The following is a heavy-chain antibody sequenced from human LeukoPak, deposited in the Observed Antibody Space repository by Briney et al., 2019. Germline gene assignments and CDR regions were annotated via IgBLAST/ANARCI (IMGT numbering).Heavy chain of an antibody. CDR1: GFTVSSNY. D-gene: IGHD3-22*01. CDR3: ARADYYDSSVDWYFDY. V-gene: IGHV3-53*01. J-gene: IGHJ4*02. CDR2: VYSGGST. Sequence: GGSLRLSCAASGFTVSSNYMSWVRQAPGKGLEWVSVVYSGGSTYYADSVKGRFTISRDNSKNTLYLQMNSLRAEDTAVYYCARADYYDSSVDWYFDYWGQGTLVIVSS.